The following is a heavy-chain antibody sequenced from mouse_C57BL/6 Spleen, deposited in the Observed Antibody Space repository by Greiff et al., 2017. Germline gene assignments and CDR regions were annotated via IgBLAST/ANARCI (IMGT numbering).Heavy chain of an antibody. J-gene: IGHJ2*01. CDR2: IYPGDGDT. D-gene: IGHD1-1*01. V-gene: IGHV1-82*01. Sequence: VQLQQSGPELVKPGASVKISCKASGYAFSSSWMNWVKQRPGQGLEWIGRIYPGDGDTNYNGKFKGKATLTADKSSSTAYMQLSSLTSEDSAVDFCARLSTTVEDYWGQGTTLTVSS. CDR1: GYAFSSSW. CDR3: ARLSTTVEDY.